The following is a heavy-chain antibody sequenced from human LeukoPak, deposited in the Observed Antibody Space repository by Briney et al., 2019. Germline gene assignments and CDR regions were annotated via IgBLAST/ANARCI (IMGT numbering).Heavy chain of an antibody. J-gene: IGHJ3*01. CDR3: TRSDGYGLVGI. V-gene: IGHV4-59*12. D-gene: IGHD3-10*01. Sequence: KASETLSLTCTVSGGSISSYYWSWIRQPPGRGLEWIGYIYYSGSTNYNPSLKSRVTISVDTSKSHFSLTLSSVTAADTAVYYCTRSDGYGLVGIWGQGTMVTVSS. CDR1: GGSISSYY. CDR2: IYYSGST.